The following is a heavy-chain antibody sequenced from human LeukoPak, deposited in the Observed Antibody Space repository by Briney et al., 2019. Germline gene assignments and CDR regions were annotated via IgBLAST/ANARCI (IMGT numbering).Heavy chain of an antibody. CDR2: MNPNSGNT. D-gene: IGHD2-2*01. CDR1: GYTFTSYD. V-gene: IGHV1-8*01. CDR3: AREFVVVPAASNTDYYYYYMDV. Sequence: ASVKVSCKASGYTFTSYDINWVRQATGQGLEWMGWMNPNSGNTGYAQKFQGRVTMTRNTSISTAYMELSSLRSEDTAVYYCAREFVVVPAASNTDYYYYYMDVRGKGTTVTVSS. J-gene: IGHJ6*03.